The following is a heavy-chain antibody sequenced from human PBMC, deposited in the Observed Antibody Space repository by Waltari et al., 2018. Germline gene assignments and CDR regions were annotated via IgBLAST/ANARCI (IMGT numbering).Heavy chain of an antibody. D-gene: IGHD2-15*01. Sequence: QVQLVESGGGVVQPGRSLRLSCTTSGFAFNIYTLHWVRQAPGKGLEGVALISHDGSNRYYADAVKGRFTISRDDSQSTLYLQMDSLNSDDTGVYYCARDSRRGVVVRVFWGQGTLVTVSS. V-gene: IGHV3-30-3*01. CDR1: GFAFNIYT. J-gene: IGHJ4*02. CDR2: ISHDGSNR. CDR3: ARDSRRGVVVRVF.